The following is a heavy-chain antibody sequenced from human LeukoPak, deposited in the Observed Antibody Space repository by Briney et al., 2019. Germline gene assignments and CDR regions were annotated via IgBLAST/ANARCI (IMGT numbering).Heavy chain of an antibody. CDR1: GYTFRSYG. Sequence: ASVKVSCKASGYTFRSYGISWVRQAPGQGLEWMGLINPTGGSTGYAQKFQGRVTMTRNTSISTAYMELRSLRSEDTAVYYCARVPSGGNKFDPWGQGTLVTVSS. J-gene: IGHJ5*02. CDR2: INPTGGST. CDR3: ARVPSGGNKFDP. V-gene: IGHV1-8*01. D-gene: IGHD6-25*01.